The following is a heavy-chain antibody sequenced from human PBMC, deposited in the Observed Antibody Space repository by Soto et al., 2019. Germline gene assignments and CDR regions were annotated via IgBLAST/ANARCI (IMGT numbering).Heavy chain of an antibody. CDR1: GFTFSSYG. Sequence: VQLVESGGGVVQPGRSLRLSCAASGFTFSSYGMHWVRQAPGKGLEWVAVIWYDGSNKYYADSVKGRFTISRDNSKNTLYLQMNSLRAEDTAVYYCAGGYCSGGSCFDWYFDLWGRGTLVTVSS. CDR2: IWYDGSNK. J-gene: IGHJ2*01. V-gene: IGHV3-33*01. D-gene: IGHD2-15*01. CDR3: AGGYCSGGSCFDWYFDL.